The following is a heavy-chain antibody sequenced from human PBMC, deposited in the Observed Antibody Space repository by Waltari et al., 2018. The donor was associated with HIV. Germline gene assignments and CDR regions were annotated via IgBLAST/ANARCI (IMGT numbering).Heavy chain of an antibody. CDR1: GGTFNNYA. J-gene: IGHJ4*02. D-gene: IGHD1-1*01. CDR3: ARVRWAQLWSPLGH. Sequence: QVHLVQSGAEVKRPGSSVRVSCKVSGGTFNNYALNWVRQAPGQGLEWMGGIIALFDTPKYAQRFQDRLKISVDESTTTAYMDLRSLTSDDTATYYCARVRWAQLWSPLGHWGQGTLVTVSS. V-gene: IGHV1-69*12. CDR2: IIALFDTP.